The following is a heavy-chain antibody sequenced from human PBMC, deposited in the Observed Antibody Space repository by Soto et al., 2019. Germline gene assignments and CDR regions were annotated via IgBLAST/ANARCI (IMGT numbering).Heavy chain of an antibody. D-gene: IGHD3-3*01. J-gene: IGHJ4*02. CDR3: ARGLSWSPYFES. CDR2: LYYSGTT. Sequence: SETLSLTCAVSGASISTQSWNWIRQAPGKGLEWIGYLYYSGTTNYNPSLKSRVTISADTSKNQVSLKLTSVTAADTAVYFCARGLSWSPYFESWGQGILVTVS. V-gene: IGHV4-59*11. CDR1: GASISTQS.